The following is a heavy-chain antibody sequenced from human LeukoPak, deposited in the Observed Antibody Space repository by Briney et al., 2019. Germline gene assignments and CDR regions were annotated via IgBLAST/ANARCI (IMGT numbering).Heavy chain of an antibody. Sequence: QTGGSLRLSCAASGFTFSSYWMHWVRQAPGKGLVWVSRINSDGSSTSYADSVKGRFTISRDNAKNTLYLQMNSLRAEDTAVYYCARGIVVGRNWFDPWGQGTLVTVSP. CDR1: GFTFSSYW. CDR3: ARGIVVGRNWFDP. J-gene: IGHJ5*02. CDR2: INSDGSST. D-gene: IGHD2-2*01. V-gene: IGHV3-74*01.